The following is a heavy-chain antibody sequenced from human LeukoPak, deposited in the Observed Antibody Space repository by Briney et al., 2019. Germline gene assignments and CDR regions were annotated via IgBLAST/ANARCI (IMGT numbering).Heavy chain of an antibody. D-gene: IGHD2-2*01. Sequence: PGGSLRLSCEASGFTFDDYAMHRVRQAPGKGLEWVSGISYNSGSVGYADSVKGRFTISRDNAKNSLYLQMNSLRAEDTAVYYCASPPRPMADEYQLLFSYYYYMDVWGKGTTVTVSS. CDR1: GFTFDDYA. CDR2: ISYNSGSV. CDR3: ASPPRPMADEYQLLFSYYYYMDV. V-gene: IGHV3-9*01. J-gene: IGHJ6*03.